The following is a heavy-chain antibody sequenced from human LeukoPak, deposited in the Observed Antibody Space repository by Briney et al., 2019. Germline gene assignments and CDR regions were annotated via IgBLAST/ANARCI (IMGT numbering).Heavy chain of an antibody. CDR2: IYYSGST. V-gene: IGHV4-39*02. CDR3: AREVYYYDSSVDSYYYYGMDV. J-gene: IGHJ6*02. D-gene: IGHD3-22*01. Sequence: PSETLSLTCTVSGGSISSSSYYWGWIRQPPGKGLECIGSIYYSGSTYYNPSLKSRVTISVDTSKNQFSLKLSSVTAADTAVYYCAREVYYYDSSVDSYYYYGMDVWGQGTTVTVSS. CDR1: GGSISSSSYY.